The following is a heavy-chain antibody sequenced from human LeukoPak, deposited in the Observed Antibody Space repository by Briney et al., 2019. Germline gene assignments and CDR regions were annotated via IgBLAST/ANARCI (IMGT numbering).Heavy chain of an antibody. V-gene: IGHV4-39*01. CDR2: IYYSGST. Sequence: PSETLSLTCTVSGGSISSSSYYWGWIRQPPGKGLEWIGSIYYSGSTYYNPSLKSRVTIPVDTSKNQFSLKLSSVTAADTAVYYCARPLYDSSGYFDYWGQGTLVTVSS. J-gene: IGHJ4*02. CDR1: GGSISSSSYY. D-gene: IGHD3-22*01. CDR3: ARPLYDSSGYFDY.